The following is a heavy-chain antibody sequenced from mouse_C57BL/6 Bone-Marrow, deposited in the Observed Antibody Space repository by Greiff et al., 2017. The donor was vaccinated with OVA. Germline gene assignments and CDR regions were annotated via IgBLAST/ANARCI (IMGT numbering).Heavy chain of an antibody. D-gene: IGHD1-1*01. CDR3: ARYYDGRYYYAMDY. V-gene: IGHV1-26*01. CDR2: INPNNGGT. J-gene: IGHJ4*01. Sequence: EVQLQQSGPELVKPGASVKISCKASGYTFTDYYMNWVKQSHGKSLEWIGDINPNNGGTSYNQKFKGKATLTVDKSSSTAYVELRSLTSEEAAVYYCARYYDGRYYYAMDYWGQGTSVTVSS. CDR1: GYTFTDYY.